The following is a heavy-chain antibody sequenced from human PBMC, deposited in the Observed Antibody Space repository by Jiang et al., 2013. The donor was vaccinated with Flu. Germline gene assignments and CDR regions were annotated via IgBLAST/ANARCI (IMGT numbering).Heavy chain of an antibody. CDR3: AKDPITMVRGYYYYGMDV. V-gene: IGHV3-23*01. CDR2: ISGSGGST. CDR1: GFTFSSYA. Sequence: VQLLESGGGLVQPGGSLRLSCAASGFTFSSYAMSWVRQAPGKGLEWVSAISGSGGSTYYADSVKGRFTISRDNSKNTLYLQMNSLRAEDTAVYYCAKDPITMVRGYYYYGMDVWGQGTTVTVS. D-gene: IGHD3-10*01. J-gene: IGHJ6*02.